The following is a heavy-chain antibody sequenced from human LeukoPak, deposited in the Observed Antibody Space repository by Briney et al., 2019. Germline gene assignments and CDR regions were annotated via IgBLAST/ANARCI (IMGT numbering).Heavy chain of an antibody. CDR3: ARDGCSGGSCYPDKAYYYYYMDV. D-gene: IGHD2-15*01. J-gene: IGHJ6*03. CDR1: GGTFSSYA. V-gene: IGHV1-69*05. Sequence: SVKVSCKASGGTFSSYAISWVRQAPGQGLEWMGRIIPIFGTANYAQKFQGRVTITTDESTSTAYMELSSLRSEDTAVYYCARDGCSGGSCYPDKAYYYYYMDVWGKGTTVIVSS. CDR2: IIPIFGTA.